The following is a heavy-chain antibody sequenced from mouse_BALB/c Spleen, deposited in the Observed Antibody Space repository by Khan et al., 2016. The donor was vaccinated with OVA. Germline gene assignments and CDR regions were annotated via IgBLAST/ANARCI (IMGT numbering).Heavy chain of an antibody. CDR2: INPKNGGT. Sequence: LKESGPELVKPGASVKISCKTSGYTFPEYTVHWVKQSLGKSLDWIGVINPKNGGTAYNQKFKGKATLTVDKSSSTAYMEFRSLTSEDSAVYYCARDAGRSWGQGTSVTVAS. J-gene: IGHJ4*01. CDR1: GYTFPEYT. D-gene: IGHD3-3*01. V-gene: IGHV1-18*01. CDR3: ARDAGRS.